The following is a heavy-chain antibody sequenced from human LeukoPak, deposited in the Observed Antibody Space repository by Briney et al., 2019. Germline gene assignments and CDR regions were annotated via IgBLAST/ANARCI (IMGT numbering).Heavy chain of an antibody. J-gene: IGHJ4*02. CDR3: ARGTRDGYINFDY. CDR1: GYTFTSYY. CDR2: IIPIFGTA. Sequence: SVKVSCKASGYTFTSYYMHWVRQAPGQGLEWMGGIIPIFGTANYAQKFQGRVTITADESTSTAYMELSSLRSEDTAVYYCARGTRDGYINFDYWGQGTLVTVSS. D-gene: IGHD5-24*01. V-gene: IGHV1-69*13.